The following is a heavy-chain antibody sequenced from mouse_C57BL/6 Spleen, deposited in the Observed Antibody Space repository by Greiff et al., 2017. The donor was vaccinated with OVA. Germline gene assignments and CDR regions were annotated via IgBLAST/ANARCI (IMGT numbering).Heavy chain of an antibody. J-gene: IGHJ3*01. Sequence: EVQLQQSGAELVRPGASVKLSCTASGFNIKDYYMHWVKQRPEQGLEWIGRIDPEDGDTEYAPKFQGKATMTADTSSNTAYLQLSSLTSEDTAVYYCTTERRGYDGFAYWGQGTLVTVSA. CDR1: GFNIKDYY. CDR3: TTERRGYDGFAY. V-gene: IGHV14-1*01. D-gene: IGHD2-2*01. CDR2: IDPEDGDT.